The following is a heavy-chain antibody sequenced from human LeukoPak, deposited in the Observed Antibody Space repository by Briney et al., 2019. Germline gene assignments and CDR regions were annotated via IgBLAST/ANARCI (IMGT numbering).Heavy chain of an antibody. J-gene: IGHJ5*02. Sequence: SETLSLTCTVSGGSISSGSYYWNWIRQHPGKGLEWIGYIYYSGSTYYNPSLKSRVTISVDTSKNQFSLKLSSVTAADTAVYYCAREADYDILGWFDPWGQGTLVTVSS. V-gene: IGHV4-31*03. D-gene: IGHD3-9*01. CDR3: AREADYDILGWFDP. CDR2: IYYSGST. CDR1: GGSISSGSYY.